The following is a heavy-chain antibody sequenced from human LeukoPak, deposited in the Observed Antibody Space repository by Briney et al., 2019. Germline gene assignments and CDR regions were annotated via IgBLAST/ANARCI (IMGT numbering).Heavy chain of an antibody. CDR2: ISGSGGSI. J-gene: IGHJ4*02. V-gene: IGHV3-23*01. Sequence: SGGSLRLSCAASGFSFSSFAMSWLRPAPGKGLVWFSYISGSGGSIYYADSVKGRFTISRDNSKNTLYLQMNSLRADDTALYYCAKGMPVTAIRYFDFWGQGTLVTVSS. D-gene: IGHD2-21*02. CDR1: GFSFSSFA. CDR3: AKGMPVTAIRYFDF.